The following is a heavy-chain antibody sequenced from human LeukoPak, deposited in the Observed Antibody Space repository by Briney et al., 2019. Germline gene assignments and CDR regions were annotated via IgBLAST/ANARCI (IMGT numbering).Heavy chain of an antibody. Sequence: SETLSLTCTVSSGSIFSTNWWSWVRQPPGKGLEWIGQVFPGGSTTYSPSLKSRVIISVDKSKNQFSLKLSSVTAADTAVYYCARVGRGSGIKNWFDPWGQGTLVTVSS. D-gene: IGHD3-10*01. CDR3: ARVGRGSGIKNWFDP. J-gene: IGHJ5*02. V-gene: IGHV4-4*02. CDR2: VFPGGST. CDR1: SGSIFSTNW.